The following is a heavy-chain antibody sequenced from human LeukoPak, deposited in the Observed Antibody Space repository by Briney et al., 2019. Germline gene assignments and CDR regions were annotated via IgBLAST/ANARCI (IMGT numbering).Heavy chain of an antibody. CDR2: VYYTGST. J-gene: IGHJ6*03. Sequence: SETLSLTCTVSGVSISHNYWSWIRHPPGKGLEWIGYVYYTGSTNYNTSLKSRVTISVDASKKQFSLRLKSVTAADTAVYYCARGGVAVAGSPAAAYYYYMDVWGKGTTVTVSS. D-gene: IGHD6-19*01. CDR1: GVSISHNY. CDR3: ARGGVAVAGSPAAAYYYYMDV. V-gene: IGHV4-59*01.